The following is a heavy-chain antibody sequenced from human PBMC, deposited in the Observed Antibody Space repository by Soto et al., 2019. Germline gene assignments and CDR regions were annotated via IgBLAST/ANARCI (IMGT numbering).Heavy chain of an antibody. CDR3: ARGGTYSSGSYVNY. CDR2: IRGGGII. D-gene: IGHD6-19*01. J-gene: IGHJ4*02. V-gene: IGHV3-48*01. Sequence: EVQLVESGGDLVQPGGSLRLSCAASGFTFSRYNMNWVRQAPGKGLEWVSYIRGGGIIYYADSVKGRFIVSRDNAKNSLYLQMNSLRAEDTAVYYCARGGTYSSGSYVNYWGQGTLVTVSS. CDR1: GFTFSRYN.